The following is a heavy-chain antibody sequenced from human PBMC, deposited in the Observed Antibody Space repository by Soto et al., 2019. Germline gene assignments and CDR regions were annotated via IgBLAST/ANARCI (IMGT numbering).Heavy chain of an antibody. D-gene: IGHD3-10*01. CDR3: AKGLTMVRGDYGMDV. CDR1: GFTFSSYG. CDR2: ISYDGSNK. J-gene: IGHJ6*02. Sequence: QVQLVESGGGVVQPGRSLRLSCAASGFTFSSYGMHWVRQAPGKGLEWVAVISYDGSNKYYADSVKGRFTISRDNSKNTLYLQMNSLRAEDTAVYYCAKGLTMVRGDYGMDVCGQGTTVTVSS. V-gene: IGHV3-30*18.